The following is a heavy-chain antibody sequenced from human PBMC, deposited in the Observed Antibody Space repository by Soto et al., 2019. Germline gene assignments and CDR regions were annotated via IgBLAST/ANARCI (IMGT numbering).Heavy chain of an antibody. J-gene: IGHJ4*02. V-gene: IGHV4-30-4*01. Sequence: QVQLQESGPGLVKPSQTLSLTCTVSGGSISSGNYYWSWIRQPPGKGLEWIGFISYSGSTYYSTSLKSRVTISVDTSKSQFSLNLSFVTAADTAVYYCATMGTPATGLYFFDYWGPGSLVPVSS. CDR3: ATMGTPATGLYFFDY. CDR2: ISYSGST. D-gene: IGHD2-15*01. CDR1: GGSISSGNYY.